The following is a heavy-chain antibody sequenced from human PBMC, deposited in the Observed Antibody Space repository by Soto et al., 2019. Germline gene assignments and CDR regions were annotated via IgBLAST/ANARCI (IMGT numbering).Heavy chain of an antibody. CDR2: ISHDGTNK. Sequence: PGGSLRLSCAASGFSFSSYAMNWVRQAPGKGLEWVAVISHDGTNKYYRDSVKGRFTISRDNSKNTLYLQMDSLRTEDTAVYYCARDDYGDFTFGDWCQGTLVTVSS. CDR1: GFSFSSYA. J-gene: IGHJ4*02. CDR3: ARDDYGDFTFGD. V-gene: IGHV3-30-3*01. D-gene: IGHD4-17*01.